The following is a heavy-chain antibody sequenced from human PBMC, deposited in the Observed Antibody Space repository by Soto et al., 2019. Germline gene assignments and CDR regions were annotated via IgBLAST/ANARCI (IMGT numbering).Heavy chain of an antibody. CDR1: GGTFSSYA. D-gene: IGHD5-18*01. J-gene: IGHJ4*02. CDR2: IIPIFGTA. Sequence: QVQLVQSGAEVKKPGSSVKVSCKASGGTFSSYAISWVRQAPGQGLEWMGGIIPIFGTANYAQKFQGRVTITADESXXTAYMELSSLSSEDTAVYYCARGDTAMATTGYFDYWGQGTLVTVSS. CDR3: ARGDTAMATTGYFDY. V-gene: IGHV1-69*12.